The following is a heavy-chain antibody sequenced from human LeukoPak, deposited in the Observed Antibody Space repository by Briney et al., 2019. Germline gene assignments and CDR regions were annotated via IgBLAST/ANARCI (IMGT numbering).Heavy chain of an antibody. V-gene: IGHV1-2*02. CDR3: ARGSPYPEYCINGICTGGGFDY. D-gene: IGHD2-8*01. Sequence: GASVKVSCKVSGYTFTGYYMHWVLQAPGQGLEWMGWINPNSGCTDYAQKFQGRVTMTRDTSISTAYMELSRLRSDDTAVYYCARGSPYPEYCINGICTGGGFDYWGQGALVTVSS. J-gene: IGHJ4*02. CDR1: GYTFTGYY. CDR2: INPNSGCT.